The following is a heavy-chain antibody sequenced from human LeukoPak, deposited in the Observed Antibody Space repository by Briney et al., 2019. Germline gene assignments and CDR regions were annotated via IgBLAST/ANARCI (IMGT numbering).Heavy chain of an antibody. CDR2: IYYSGST. J-gene: IGHJ5*02. Sequence: PSETLSLTCTVSGGSISNYYWSWIRQPPGKGLECIGYIYYSGSTNYNPSLKSRVTISVDTSKNQFSLKLSSVTAADTAVYYCARLGDGSGTTNPASAWGQGTLVTVSS. CDR3: ARLGDGSGTTNPASA. D-gene: IGHD3-10*01. V-gene: IGHV4-59*12. CDR1: GGSISNYY.